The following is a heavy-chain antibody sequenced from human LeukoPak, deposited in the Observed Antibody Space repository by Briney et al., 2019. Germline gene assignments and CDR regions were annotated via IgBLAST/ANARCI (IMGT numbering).Heavy chain of an antibody. V-gene: IGHV3-48*01. CDR3: AKEGRAGGLDY. Sequence: GGSLRLSCAASGFTFSTCSMNWVRQAPGKGLEWISYISSSSYTIYYADSVKGRFTISRDNSKNTLYLQMNSLRAEDTAVYYCAKEGRAGGLDYWGQGTLVTVSS. J-gene: IGHJ4*02. CDR1: GFTFSTCS. CDR2: ISSSSYTI. D-gene: IGHD6-13*01.